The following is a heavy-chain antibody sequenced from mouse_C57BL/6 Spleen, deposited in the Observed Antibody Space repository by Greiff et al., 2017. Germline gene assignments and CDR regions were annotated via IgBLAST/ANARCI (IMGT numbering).Heavy chain of an antibody. CDR3: ARDRGDYYGFDY. V-gene: IGHV5-16*01. D-gene: IGHD1-1*01. J-gene: IGHJ2*01. Sequence: EVKLVESEGGLVQPGSSMKLSCTASGFTFSDYYMAWVRQVPEKGLEWVANINYDGSSTYYLDSLKSRFIISRDNAKNILYLQMSSLKSEDTATYYCARDRGDYYGFDYWGQGTTLTVSS. CDR2: INYDGSST. CDR1: GFTFSDYY.